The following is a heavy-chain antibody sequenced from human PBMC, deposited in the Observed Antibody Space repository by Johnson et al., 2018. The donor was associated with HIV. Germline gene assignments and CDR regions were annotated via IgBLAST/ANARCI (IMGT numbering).Heavy chain of an antibody. CDR3: ARDEWELDAFDI. V-gene: IGHV3-30-3*01. Sequence: QVQLVESGGGVVQPGRSLRLSCAASGFTFSSYAMHWVRQAPGKGLEWVAVISYDGSNKYYADSVKGRFTISRDNSKNTLHLQMNSLRAEDTAVYYCARDEWELDAFDIWGQGTMVTVSS. CDR1: GFTFSSYA. D-gene: IGHD1-26*01. CDR2: ISYDGSNK. J-gene: IGHJ3*02.